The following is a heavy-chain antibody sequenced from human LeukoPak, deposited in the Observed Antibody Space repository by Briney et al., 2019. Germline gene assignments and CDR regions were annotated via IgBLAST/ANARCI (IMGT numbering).Heavy chain of an antibody. CDR3: ARDRAMVVGSSWYYDY. CDR1: GFTFSSYG. V-gene: IGHV3-33*01. D-gene: IGHD5-18*01. J-gene: IGHJ4*02. Sequence: ERSLRLSCAASGFTFSSYGMHWVRQAPGKGLEWVSLIWYDGSNKYYADSVKGRFTISRDNSKNTLNLQMNSLRAEDTALYYCARDRAMVVGSSWYYDYWGQGTLVTVSS. CDR2: IWYDGSNK.